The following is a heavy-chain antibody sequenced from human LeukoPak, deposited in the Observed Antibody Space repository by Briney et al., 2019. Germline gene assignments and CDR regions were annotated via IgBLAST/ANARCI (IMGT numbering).Heavy chain of an antibody. V-gene: IGHV3-66*01. J-gene: IGHJ3*02. CDR2: IFSGAST. Sequence: GGSLRLSFASSGFTVSSDYLSWVRQAPGKGLEWVSVIFSGASTYYADSVKGRFTISRDNSKNTLYLHMNSLSAEDTAVYYCARGSPYSGYDLRAFDIWGQGTTVTVSS. CDR3: ARGSPYSGYDLRAFDI. CDR1: GFTVSSDY. D-gene: IGHD5-12*01.